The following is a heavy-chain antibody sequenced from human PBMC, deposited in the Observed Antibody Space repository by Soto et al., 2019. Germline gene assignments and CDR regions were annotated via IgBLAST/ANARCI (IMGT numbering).Heavy chain of an antibody. CDR2: IYHSGST. J-gene: IGHJ6*02. Sequence: SETLSLTCAVSGGSISSGGYSWSWIRQPPGKGLEWIGYIYHSGSTYYNPSLKSRVTISVDRSKNQFSLKLSSVTAADTAVYYCARSPRPPYYDFWSGYVARYYYYGMDVWGQGTTVTVSS. CDR3: ARSPRPPYYDFWSGYVARYYYYGMDV. V-gene: IGHV4-30-2*01. CDR1: GGSISSGGYS. D-gene: IGHD3-3*01.